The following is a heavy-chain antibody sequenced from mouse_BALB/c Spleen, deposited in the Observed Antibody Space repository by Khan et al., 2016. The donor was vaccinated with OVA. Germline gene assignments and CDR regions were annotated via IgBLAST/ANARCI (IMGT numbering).Heavy chain of an antibody. CDR3: ARLEGI. V-gene: IGHV2-9*02. J-gene: IGHJ2*01. Sequence: VQLQESGPGLVAPSQSLTITCTASGFSLTSYGVHWVRQTPGKGLEWLGLIWAGGSTNYHLALMSRLSISKDNSKSQVFLKMNSLQTDDTAMYYCARLEGIWGQGTTLTVSS. CDR1: GFSLTSYG. CDR2: IWAGGST.